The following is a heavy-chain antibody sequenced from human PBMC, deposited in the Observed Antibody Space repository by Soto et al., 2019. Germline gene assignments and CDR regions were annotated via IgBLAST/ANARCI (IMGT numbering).Heavy chain of an antibody. CDR2: IFVTGATI. Sequence: LRLSCVSSGFTFSSYSIVWVRQAPGKGLQWVSYIFVTGATIYYADSVKGRFTVPRDNAKNSVFLLMNSLRAEDTGIYYCARDKDWAFDYWGQGTLVTVSS. V-gene: IGHV3-48*03. J-gene: IGHJ4*02. CDR3: ARDKDWAFDY. D-gene: IGHD3-9*01. CDR1: GFTFSSYS.